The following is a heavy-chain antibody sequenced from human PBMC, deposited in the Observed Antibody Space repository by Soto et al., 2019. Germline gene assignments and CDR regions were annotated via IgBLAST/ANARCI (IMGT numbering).Heavy chain of an antibody. D-gene: IGHD3-10*01. V-gene: IGHV3-66*01. CDR3: ARDWRDYYGSGSYYNAFDI. CDR1: GFTVSSNY. Sequence: GGSLRLSCAASGFTVSSNYMSWVRQAPGKGLEWVSVIYSGGSTYYADSVKGRFTISRDNSKNTLYLQMNSLRAEDTAVYYCARDWRDYYGSGSYYNAFDIWGQGTMVTVSS. J-gene: IGHJ3*02. CDR2: IYSGGST.